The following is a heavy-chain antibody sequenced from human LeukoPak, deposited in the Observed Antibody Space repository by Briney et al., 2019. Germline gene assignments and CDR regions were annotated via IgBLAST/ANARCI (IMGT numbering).Heavy chain of an antibody. CDR2: ISGSGGST. V-gene: IGHV3-23*01. Sequence: GGSLRLSCAASGFTFSSYAMSWVRQAPGKGLEWVSAISGSGGSTYYADSVKGRFTISRDNSKNTLYLQMNSLRAEDTAVYYCAKEYSSPAFLQGFNWFDPWGQGTLVTVSS. CDR3: AKEYSSPAFLQGFNWFDP. D-gene: IGHD6-13*01. CDR1: GFTFSSYA. J-gene: IGHJ5*02.